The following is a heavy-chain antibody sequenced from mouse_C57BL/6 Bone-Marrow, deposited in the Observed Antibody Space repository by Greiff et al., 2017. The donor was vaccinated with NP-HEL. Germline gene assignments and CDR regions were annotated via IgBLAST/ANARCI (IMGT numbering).Heavy chain of an antibody. CDR3: ARSKDGSRGYYWYFDV. D-gene: IGHD1-1*01. J-gene: IGHJ1*03. Sequence: EVQLQQSGPELVKPGASVKISCKASGYSFTGYYMNWVKQSPEKSLEWIGEINPSTGGTTYNQKFKAKATLTVDKSSSTAYMQLKSLTSEDSAFYYCARSKDGSRGYYWYFDVWGTGTTVTVSS. CDR2: INPSTGGT. V-gene: IGHV1-42*01. CDR1: GYSFTGYY.